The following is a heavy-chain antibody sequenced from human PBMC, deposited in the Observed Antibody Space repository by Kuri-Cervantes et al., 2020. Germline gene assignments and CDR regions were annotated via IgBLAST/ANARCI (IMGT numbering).Heavy chain of an antibody. D-gene: IGHD2-15*01. J-gene: IGHJ6*02. V-gene: IGHV3-43*02. CDR3: AKDIRSVVVVGYGMDV. CDR1: GFTFSSYA. Sequence: GGSLRLSCAASGFTFSSYAMSWVRQAPGKGLEWVSAISGSGGSTYYADSVKGRFTISRDNSKNSLYLQMNSLRTEDTALYYCAKDIRSVVVVGYGMDVWGQGTTVTVSS. CDR2: ISGSGGST.